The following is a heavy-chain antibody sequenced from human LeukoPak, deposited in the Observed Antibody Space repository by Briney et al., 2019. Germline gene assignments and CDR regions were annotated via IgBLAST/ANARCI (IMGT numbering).Heavy chain of an antibody. D-gene: IGHD3-22*01. CDR3: AATYDSSGYHRTYFDY. CDR1: GGTFSSYA. Sequence: ASVKVSCKASGGTFSSYAISWVRQAPGQGLEWTGRIIPILGIANYAQKFQGRVTITADKSTSTAYMELSSLRSEDTAVYYCAATYDSSGYHRTYFDYWGQGTLVTVSS. V-gene: IGHV1-69*04. J-gene: IGHJ4*02. CDR2: IIPILGIA.